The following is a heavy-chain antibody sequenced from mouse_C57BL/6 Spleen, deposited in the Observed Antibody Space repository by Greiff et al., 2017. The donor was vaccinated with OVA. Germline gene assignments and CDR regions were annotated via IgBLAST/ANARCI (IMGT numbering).Heavy chain of an antibody. J-gene: IGHJ2*01. D-gene: IGHD2-14*01. Sequence: VQLQESGAELVRPGASVTLSCKASGYTFTDYEMHWVKQTPVHGLEWIGAIDPETGGTAYNQKFKGKAILTADKSSSTAYMELRSLTSEDSAVYYCTRGGYWTYFDYWGQGTTLTVSS. CDR1: GYTFTDYE. CDR3: TRGGYWTYFDY. CDR2: IDPETGGT. V-gene: IGHV1-15*01.